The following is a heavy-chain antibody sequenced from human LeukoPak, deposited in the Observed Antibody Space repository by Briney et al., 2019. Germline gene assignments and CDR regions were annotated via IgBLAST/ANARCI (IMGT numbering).Heavy chain of an antibody. CDR3: ARDMGDIVVVVAATSAFDY. CDR2: ISSSSSYI. V-gene: IGHV3-21*01. Sequence: GGSLRLSCAAPGFTFSSYSMNWVRQAPGKGLEWVSSISSSSSYIYYADSVKGRFTISRDNAKNSLYLQMNSLRAEDTAVYYCARDMGDIVVVVAATSAFDYWGQGTLVTVS. CDR1: GFTFSSYS. D-gene: IGHD2-15*01. J-gene: IGHJ4*02.